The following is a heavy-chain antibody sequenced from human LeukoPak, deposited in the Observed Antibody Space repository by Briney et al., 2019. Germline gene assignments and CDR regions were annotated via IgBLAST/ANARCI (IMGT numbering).Heavy chain of an antibody. Sequence: GGSLRLSCAASGFEFNVYGMNWVRQAPGKGLEWVSSISGRGDTTSYADSVKGRFIISRDISKNTLYLQMNSLRADDTALYYCAKDDSALWFGELSHYFNWWGQGTLVTVSS. D-gene: IGHD3-10*01. J-gene: IGHJ4*02. CDR2: ISGRGDTT. CDR3: AKDDSALWFGELSHYFNW. CDR1: GFEFNVYG. V-gene: IGHV3-23*01.